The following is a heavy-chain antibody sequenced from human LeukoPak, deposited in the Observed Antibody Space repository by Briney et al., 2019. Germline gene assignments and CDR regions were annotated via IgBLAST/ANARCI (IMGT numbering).Heavy chain of an antibody. CDR2: IKKDGSEK. D-gene: IGHD2-2*01. J-gene: IGHJ3*01. Sequence: PGGSLRLSCAASGFTFSNYWMSWVRQAPGKGLEWVAKIKKDGSEKYYVDSVKGRFTISRDNAKNSLSLQMNSLRAEDTAVYYCARDQGYCTSASCRGDAFDVWGQGSMISVSS. CDR3: ARDQGYCTSASCRGDAFDV. CDR1: GFTFSNYW. V-gene: IGHV3-7*01.